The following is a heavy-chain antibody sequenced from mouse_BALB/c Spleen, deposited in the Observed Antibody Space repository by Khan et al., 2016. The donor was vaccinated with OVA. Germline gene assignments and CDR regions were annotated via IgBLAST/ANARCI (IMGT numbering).Heavy chain of an antibody. CDR2: IDPFSGGS. V-gene: IGHV1S135*01. Sequence: EVQLQQSGPELMKPGASVKISCKASGYSFTSYYIHWVMQRHGESLEWIGYIDPFSGGSTYNQKFKGKATLTVDKSSSTAYIHLSNRTSEDSAVYYCTRHGYVAWFTYWGQGTLVTVSA. J-gene: IGHJ3*01. D-gene: IGHD2-2*01. CDR1: GYSFTSYY. CDR3: TRHGYVAWFTY.